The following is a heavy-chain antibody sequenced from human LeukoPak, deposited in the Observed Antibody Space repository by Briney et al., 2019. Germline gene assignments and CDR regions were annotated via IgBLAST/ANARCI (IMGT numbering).Heavy chain of an antibody. D-gene: IGHD3-22*01. CDR1: GFTFGSYS. CDR3: AREVYYYDSSGYYSSDAFDI. J-gene: IGHJ3*02. CDR2: ISSSSSYI. Sequence: GGSLRLSCAASGFTFGSYSMNWVRQAPGKGLEWVSSISSSSSYIYYADSVKGRFTISRDNAKNSLYLQMNSLRAEDTAVYYCAREVYYYDSSGYYSSDAFDIWGQGTMVTVSS. V-gene: IGHV3-21*01.